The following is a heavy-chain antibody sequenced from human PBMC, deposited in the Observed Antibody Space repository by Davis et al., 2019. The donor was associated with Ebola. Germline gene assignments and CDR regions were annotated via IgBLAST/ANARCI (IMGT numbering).Heavy chain of an antibody. CDR2: IYSGGST. Sequence: GGSLRLSCAASGFTVSSNYMSWVRQAPGKGLEWVSVIYSGGSTYYADSVKGRFTISRDNSKNTLYLQMNSLRAEDTAVYYCGKDLSSSWYLYYYGMDVWGQGTTVTVSS. V-gene: IGHV3-66*01. J-gene: IGHJ6*02. CDR3: GKDLSSSWYLYYYGMDV. CDR1: GFTVSSNY. D-gene: IGHD6-13*01.